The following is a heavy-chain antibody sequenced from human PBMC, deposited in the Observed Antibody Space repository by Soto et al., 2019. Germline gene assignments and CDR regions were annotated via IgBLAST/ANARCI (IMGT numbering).Heavy chain of an antibody. D-gene: IGHD1-26*01. CDR2: IYRGGDT. V-gene: IGHV3-53*01. J-gene: IGHJ6*02. CDR1: GFTVSSTY. CDR3: VRETESEPWIYYGMDV. Sequence: PGGSLRLSCAASGFTVSSTYMNWVRQAPGKGLEWVSVIYRGGDTHYAASVKGRFTLSRDNSKNTLYLQMNSLRAEDTAVYYCVRETESEPWIYYGMDVWGQGTTVTVS.